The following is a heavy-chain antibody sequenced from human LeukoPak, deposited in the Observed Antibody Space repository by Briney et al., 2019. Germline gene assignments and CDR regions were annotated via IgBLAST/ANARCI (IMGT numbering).Heavy chain of an antibody. CDR3: AREGDILTSYTSPFDY. D-gene: IGHD3-9*01. Sequence: GRSLRLSCAASGFTFSSYGMHWVRQAPGKGLEWVAVISYDGSDKYYADSVKGRFTISRDNSKNTLYLQMNSLRAEDTAVYYCAREGDILTSYTSPFDYWGQGTLVTVSS. CDR2: ISYDGSDK. J-gene: IGHJ4*02. V-gene: IGHV3-30*03. CDR1: GFTFSSYG.